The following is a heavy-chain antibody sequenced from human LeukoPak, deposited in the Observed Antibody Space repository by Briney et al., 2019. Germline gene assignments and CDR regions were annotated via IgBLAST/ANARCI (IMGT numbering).Heavy chain of an antibody. CDR3: ARDLTLAKYSSSWESRPGDAFDI. Sequence: PGGSLRLSCAASGFTFSSYEMNWVRQAPGKGLEWVSYISSSGSTIYYADSVKGRFTISRDNAKNSLYLQMNSLRAEDTAVYYCARDLTLAKYSSSWESRPGDAFDIWGQGTMVTVSS. V-gene: IGHV3-48*03. J-gene: IGHJ3*02. D-gene: IGHD6-13*01. CDR2: ISSSGSTI. CDR1: GFTFSSYE.